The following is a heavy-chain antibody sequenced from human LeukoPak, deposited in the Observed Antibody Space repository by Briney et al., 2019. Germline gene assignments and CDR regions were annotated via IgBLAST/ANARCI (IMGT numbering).Heavy chain of an antibody. CDR2: ISGSGGST. V-gene: IGHV3-23*01. Sequence: GGSLRLSCAASGFTFSSYAMSWVRQAPGKGLEWVSAISGSGGSTYYADSVEGRFTISRDNSKNTLYLQMNSLRAEDTAVYYCAKDRSRSTIFGVVIHEFDYWGQGTLVTASS. J-gene: IGHJ4*02. D-gene: IGHD3-3*01. CDR1: GFTFSSYA. CDR3: AKDRSRSTIFGVVIHEFDY.